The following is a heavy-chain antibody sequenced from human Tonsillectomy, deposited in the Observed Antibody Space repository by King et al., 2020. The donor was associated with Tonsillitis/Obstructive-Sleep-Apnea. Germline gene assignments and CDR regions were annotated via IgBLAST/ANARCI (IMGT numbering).Heavy chain of an antibody. V-gene: IGHV4-34*01. Sequence: VQLQQWGAGLLKPSETLSLTCAVYGGSFSGYYSSWIRQPPGRGLAWIGEINHGGSTNYNPSLKSRATISLDTSKNRVSLKLSSVIAADTAVYYCARDAIVVVSGAIPSYLDYWGQGTLVTVTS. CDR3: ARDAIVVVSGAIPSYLDY. CDR2: INHGGST. J-gene: IGHJ4*02. D-gene: IGHD2-2*01. CDR1: GGSFSGYY.